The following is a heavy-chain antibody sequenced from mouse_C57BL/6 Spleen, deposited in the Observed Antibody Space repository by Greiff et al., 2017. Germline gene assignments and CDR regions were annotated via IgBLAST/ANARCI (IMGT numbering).Heavy chain of an antibody. CDR2: INPNNGGT. CDR3: ARHGWLLGAMDY. J-gene: IGHJ4*01. CDR1: GYTFTDYY. V-gene: IGHV1-26*01. D-gene: IGHD2-3*01. Sequence: EVQLQQSGPELVKPGASVKISCKASGYTFTDYYMNWVKQSHGKSLEWIGDINPNNGGTSYNQKFKGKATLTVDKSSSTAYMELRSLTSEDSAVYYCARHGWLLGAMDYWGQGTSVTVSS.